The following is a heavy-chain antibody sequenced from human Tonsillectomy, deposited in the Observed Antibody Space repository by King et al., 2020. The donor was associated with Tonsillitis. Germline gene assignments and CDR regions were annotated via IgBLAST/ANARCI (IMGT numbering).Heavy chain of an antibody. CDR3: ARDWGGYCSGGSCPVGGDYYYYGMDV. J-gene: IGHJ6*02. D-gene: IGHD2-15*01. V-gene: IGHV1-46*01. Sequence: QLVQSGAEVKKPGASVKVSCKASGYTFTNYYVHWVRQAPGQGLEWMGIINPSAGSTSYAQKFQGRVTMTRDTSTSTVYMEVSSLTSEDTDVYYCARDWGGYCSGGSCPVGGDYYYYGMDVWGQGTTVTVSS. CDR1: GYTFTNYY. CDR2: INPSAGST.